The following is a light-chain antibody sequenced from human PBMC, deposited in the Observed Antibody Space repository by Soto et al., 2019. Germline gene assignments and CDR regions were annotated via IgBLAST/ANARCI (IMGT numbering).Light chain of an antibody. CDR3: QQRSNWPPLT. J-gene: IGKJ4*01. CDR1: QIVGSN. Sequence: ERVSTQVPGTLSVSPGERCTLSWMAIQIVGSNLSWYQQKPCQSPRLLIYGASTRATCIPARFSGSWFGTDFTLTISSLEPEDFAVYYCQQRSNWPPLTVGGGTQVEIK. CDR2: GAS. V-gene: IGKV3-15*01.